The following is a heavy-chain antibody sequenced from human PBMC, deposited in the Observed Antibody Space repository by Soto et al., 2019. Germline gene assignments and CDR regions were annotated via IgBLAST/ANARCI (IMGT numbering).Heavy chain of an antibody. Sequence: GGSLIRSCAASGCTFSSFSSYALHWVRQAPGKGLEWVASISYDGSNKYYADSVKGRFTISRDNSKNTLYVEMNSLRAEDTAVYYCARGYDSSGYRYYYYGMDVWGQGTTVTVSS. CDR1: GCTFSSFSSYA. V-gene: IGHV3-30-3*01. CDR2: ISYDGSNK. D-gene: IGHD3-22*01. CDR3: ARGYDSSGYRYYYYGMDV. J-gene: IGHJ6*02.